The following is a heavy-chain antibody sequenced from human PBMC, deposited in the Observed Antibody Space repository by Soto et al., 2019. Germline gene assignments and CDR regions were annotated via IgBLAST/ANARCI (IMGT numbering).Heavy chain of an antibody. CDR3: ATPRRYSYGPLFDY. CDR1: GYTLTELS. D-gene: IGHD5-18*01. CDR2: FDPEDGET. J-gene: IGHJ4*02. V-gene: IGHV1-24*01. Sequence: GASVKVSCKVSGYTLTELSMHWARQAPGKGLEWMGGFDPEDGETIYAQKFQGRVTMTEDTSTDTAYMELSSLRSEDTAVYYCATPRRYSYGPLFDYWGQGTLVTVSS.